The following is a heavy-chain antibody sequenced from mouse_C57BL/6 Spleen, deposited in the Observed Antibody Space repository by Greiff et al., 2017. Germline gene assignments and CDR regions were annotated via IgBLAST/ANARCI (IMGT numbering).Heavy chain of an antibody. Sequence: EVKLMESGPGLVKPSQSLSLTCSVTGYSITSGYYWNWIRQFPGNKLEWMGYISYDGSNNYNPSLKNRISITRDTSKNQFFLKLNSVTTEDTATYYCAREDGYPFDYWGQGTTLTVSS. CDR2: ISYDGSN. D-gene: IGHD2-3*01. CDR3: AREDGYPFDY. CDR1: GYSITSGYY. V-gene: IGHV3-6*01. J-gene: IGHJ2*01.